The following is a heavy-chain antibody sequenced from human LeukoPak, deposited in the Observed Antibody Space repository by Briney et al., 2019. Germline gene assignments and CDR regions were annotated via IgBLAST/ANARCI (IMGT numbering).Heavy chain of an antibody. CDR2: ISTYGGST. J-gene: IGHJ4*02. Sequence: ASVKVSCKASGYTFISYGVSWVRLAPGQGLEWMGWISTYGGSTNYEQKLQGRVTVTTDTSTSTVYMELRSLRSDDTAVYYCARPNTEATGYYFDYWGQGTLVTVSS. CDR3: ARPNTEATGYYFDY. D-gene: IGHD1-1*01. V-gene: IGHV1-18*01. CDR1: GYTFISYG.